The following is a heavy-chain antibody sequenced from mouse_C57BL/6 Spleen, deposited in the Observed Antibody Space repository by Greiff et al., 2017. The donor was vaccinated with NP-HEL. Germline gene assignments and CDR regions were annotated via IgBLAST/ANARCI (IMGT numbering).Heavy chain of an antibody. CDR3: AREWSTGGAMDY. Sequence: DVQLVESGGGLVKPGGSLKLSCAASGFTFSSYAMSWVRQTPEKRLEWVATISDGGSYTYYPDNVKGRFTISRDNAKNNLYLQMSHLKSEDTAMYYCAREWSTGGAMDYWGQGTSVTVSS. V-gene: IGHV5-4*01. J-gene: IGHJ4*01. CDR2: ISDGGSYT. CDR1: GFTFSSYA. D-gene: IGHD4-1*01.